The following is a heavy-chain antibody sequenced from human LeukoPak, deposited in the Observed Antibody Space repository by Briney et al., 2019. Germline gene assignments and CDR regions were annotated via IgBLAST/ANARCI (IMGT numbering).Heavy chain of an antibody. J-gene: IGHJ3*02. CDR1: GGSISSYY. V-gene: IGHV4-59*08. CDR2: IYYSGST. D-gene: IGHD2-15*01. CDR3: ARRIGYSPLDAFDI. Sequence: PSETLSLTCTVSGGSISSYYWSWIRQPPGKGLEWIGYIYYSGSTNYNPSLKSRVTISVDTSKNQFSLKLSSVTAADTAVYYCARRIGYSPLDAFDIWGQGTMVTVSS.